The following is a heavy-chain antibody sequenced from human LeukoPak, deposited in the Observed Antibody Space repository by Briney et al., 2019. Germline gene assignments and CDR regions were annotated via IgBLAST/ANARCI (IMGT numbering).Heavy chain of an antibody. CDR2: INADDGNT. CDR3: AIGIVVQPSANWFDP. CDR1: GYTFTTYA. V-gene: IGHV1-3*01. Sequence: GASVKVSCKTSGYTFTTYAIHWVRQAPGQRLEWMGLINADDGNTRYSQRFQGRVTITRDTSANTAYMELSSLRFEDTGVYYCAIGIVVQPSANWFDPWGQGTPVTVSS. D-gene: IGHD2-2*01. J-gene: IGHJ5*02.